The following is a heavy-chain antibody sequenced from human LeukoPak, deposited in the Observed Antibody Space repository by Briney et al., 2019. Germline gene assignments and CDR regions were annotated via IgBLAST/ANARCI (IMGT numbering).Heavy chain of an antibody. CDR3: ASDRAFDI. CDR1: GFTFGDYA. Sequence: GGSLRLSCTASGFTFGDYAMSWVRQAPGKGLEWVSSISSSSSYIYYADSVKGRFTISRDNAKNSLYLQMNSLRAEDTAVYYCASDRAFDIWGQGTMVTVSS. V-gene: IGHV3-21*01. CDR2: ISSSSSYI. J-gene: IGHJ3*02.